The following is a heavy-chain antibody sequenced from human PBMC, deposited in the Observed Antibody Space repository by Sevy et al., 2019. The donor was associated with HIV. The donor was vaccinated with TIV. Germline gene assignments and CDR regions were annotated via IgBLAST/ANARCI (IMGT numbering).Heavy chain of an antibody. V-gene: IGHV3-74*01. Sequence: GGSLRLSCAASGFTSGSFWMHWVRQTPGKGLIWVSHINSDGKIADNAASGKGRFTVSRDSAKNTQHLQMTSLGDEDTALYYCTIGSAGTAQHWGQGILVTVSS. CDR2: INSDGKIA. D-gene: IGHD6-19*01. J-gene: IGHJ4*02. CDR3: TIGSAGTAQH. CDR1: GFTSGSFW.